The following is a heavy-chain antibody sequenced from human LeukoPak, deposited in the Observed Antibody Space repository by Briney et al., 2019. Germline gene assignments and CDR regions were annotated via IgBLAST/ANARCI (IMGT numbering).Heavy chain of an antibody. CDR1: GFTFSSYA. V-gene: IGHV3-23*01. CDR3: AKDKEGGYSYGYFDF. J-gene: IGHJ4*02. Sequence: PGGSLRLSCAASGFTFSSYAMSWVRQAPGEGLEWVSVISGSGGSTYYADSVKGRFTISRDNSKNTLYLQMNSLRAEDTVVYYCAKDKEGGYSYGYFDFWGQGTLVTVSS. CDR2: ISGSGGST. D-gene: IGHD5-18*01.